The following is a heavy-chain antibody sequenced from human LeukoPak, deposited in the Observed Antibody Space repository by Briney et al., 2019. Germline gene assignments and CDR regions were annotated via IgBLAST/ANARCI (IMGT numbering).Heavy chain of an antibody. CDR1: GLTFSGYD. Sequence: GGSLRLSCVTSGLTFSGYDMDSVRQAPGKGLVWVSFIRYDGSREFYADSVMGRFTISRDNSKDTLYLQMNSLRPEDTAVYYCVGDFDYWGQGTLVTVSS. CDR3: VGDFDY. J-gene: IGHJ4*02. CDR2: IRYDGSRE. V-gene: IGHV3-30*02.